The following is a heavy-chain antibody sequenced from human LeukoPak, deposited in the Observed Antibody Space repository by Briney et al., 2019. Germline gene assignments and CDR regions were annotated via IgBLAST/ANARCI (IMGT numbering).Heavy chain of an antibody. CDR3: ARRAGDYSHPYDY. J-gene: IGHJ4*02. D-gene: IGHD3-22*01. CDR2: IRSKANSYAT. V-gene: IGHV3-73*01. CDR1: GFTFSGSA. Sequence: GGSLRLSCAASGFTFSGSAMHWVRQASGKGLEWVGRIRSKANSYATAYAASVKGRFTISRGNSKNTLYLQMNSLRAEDTAVYYCARRAGDYSHPYDYWGQGTLVTVSS.